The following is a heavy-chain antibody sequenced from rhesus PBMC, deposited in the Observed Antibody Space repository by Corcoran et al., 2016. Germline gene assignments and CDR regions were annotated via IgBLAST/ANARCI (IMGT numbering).Heavy chain of an antibody. CDR2: IYGNSAST. D-gene: IGHD6-25*01. J-gene: IGHJ4*01. V-gene: IGHV4-73*01. Sequence: QVQLQQWGEGLVKPSETLSLTCAVYGGSISGYYYWSWVRQPPGKGREWIWYIYGNSASTNYNPSLKNRVTISKDTSKNQFSLKLSSVTAADTAVYYCARDADIAAAELYFDYWGQGVLVTVSS. CDR3: ARDADIAAAELYFDY. CDR1: GGSISGYYY.